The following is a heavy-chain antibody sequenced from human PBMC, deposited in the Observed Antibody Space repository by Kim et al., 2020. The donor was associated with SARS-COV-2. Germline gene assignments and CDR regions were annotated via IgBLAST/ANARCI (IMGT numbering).Heavy chain of an antibody. CDR2: ISTEKGNT. CDR1: GYTFTSYG. J-gene: IGHJ4*02. D-gene: IGHD3-3*01. V-gene: IGHV1-18*04. Sequence: ASVKVSCKASGYTFTSYGISWVRQAPGRGLEWVGWISTEKGNTDHAQKFQGRVTLTRDKSTSTAYMELRSLRSDDAAVYYCARDKNWSFDYWGQGALVIVSS. CDR3: ARDKNWSFDY.